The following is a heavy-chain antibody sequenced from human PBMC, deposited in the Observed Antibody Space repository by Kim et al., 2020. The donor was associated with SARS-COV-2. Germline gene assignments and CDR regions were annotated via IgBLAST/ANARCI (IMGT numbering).Heavy chain of an antibody. Sequence: TPSLKSRVTISVDTSKNQFSLKLSSVTAADTAVYYCARGGVTYERGAFDIWGQGTMVTVSS. CDR3: ARGGVTYERGAFDI. J-gene: IGHJ3*02. D-gene: IGHD1-1*01. V-gene: IGHV4-31*02.